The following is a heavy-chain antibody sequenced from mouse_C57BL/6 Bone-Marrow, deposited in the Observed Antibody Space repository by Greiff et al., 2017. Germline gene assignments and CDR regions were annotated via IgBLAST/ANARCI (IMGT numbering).Heavy chain of an antibody. CDR3: AAERWLPLSAMDY. V-gene: IGHV1-64*01. J-gene: IGHJ4*01. CDR1: GYTFTSYW. CDR2: IHPNSGST. D-gene: IGHD2-3*01. Sequence: VKLQQPGAELVKPGASVKLSCKASGYTFTSYWMHWVKQRPGQGLEWIGMIHPNSGSTNYNEKFKSKATLTVDKSSSTAYMQLSSLTSEGSAVYYCAAERWLPLSAMDYWGQGTSVTVSS.